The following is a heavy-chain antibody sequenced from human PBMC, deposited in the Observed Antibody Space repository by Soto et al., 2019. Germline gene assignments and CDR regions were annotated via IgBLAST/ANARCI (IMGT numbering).Heavy chain of an antibody. CDR3: ARPPLYYDILTGYYRRHVDNYCIDV. J-gene: IGHJ6*02. CDR2: IIPIFGTA. D-gene: IGHD3-9*01. CDR1: GGTFSSYA. V-gene: IGHV1-69*13. Sequence: SVKVSCKASGGTFSSYAISWVRQAPGQGLEWMGGIIPIFGTANYAQKFQGRVTITADESTSTAYMELSSLRSEDTAVYYCARPPLYYDILTGYYRRHVDNYCIDVWGQGTTVTVS.